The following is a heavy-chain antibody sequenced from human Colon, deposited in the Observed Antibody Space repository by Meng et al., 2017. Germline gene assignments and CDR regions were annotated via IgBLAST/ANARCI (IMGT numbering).Heavy chain of an antibody. J-gene: IGHJ4*02. Sequence: QVQLQPSGAGLFKPSETKPSETLSLTCAVYGGSISSSNWWSWVRQSPGKGLEWVGEISDIGTPLYNPSLTSRVTISIDESKSQFSLNLRSVTAADTGVYYCARGGLTLFHSWGQGTLVTVSS. CDR2: ISDIGTP. V-gene: IGHV4-4*02. CDR1: GGSISSSNW. CDR3: ARGGLTLFHS.